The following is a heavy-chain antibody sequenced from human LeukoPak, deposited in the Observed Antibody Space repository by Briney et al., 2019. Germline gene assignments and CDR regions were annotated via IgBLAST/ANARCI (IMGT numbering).Heavy chain of an antibody. D-gene: IGHD6-6*01. CDR1: GGTFSSYA. CDR3: ARDREIAASHYMDV. CDR2: IIPIFGTA. Sequence: ASVKVSCKASGGTFSSYAISWVRHAPGQGLEWMGGIIPIFGTANYAQKFQGRVTITADESTSTAYMELSSLRSEDTAVYYCARDREIAASHYMDVWGKGTTVTVSS. J-gene: IGHJ6*03. V-gene: IGHV1-69*13.